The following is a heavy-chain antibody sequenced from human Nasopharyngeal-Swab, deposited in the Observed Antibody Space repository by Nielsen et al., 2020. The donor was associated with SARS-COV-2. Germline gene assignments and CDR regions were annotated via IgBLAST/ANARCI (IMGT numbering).Heavy chain of an antibody. J-gene: IGHJ4*02. CDR3: ARRALQDYYFDY. CDR2: INHSGST. V-gene: IGHV4-34*01. CDR1: GGSFSASY. Sequence: SETLSLTCAVSGGSFSASYWGWTRQPPGKGLEWIGEINHSGSTNYNPSLKSRVTISVDTSKNQFSLKLSSVTAADTVVYYCARRALQDYYFDYWGQGTLVTVSS.